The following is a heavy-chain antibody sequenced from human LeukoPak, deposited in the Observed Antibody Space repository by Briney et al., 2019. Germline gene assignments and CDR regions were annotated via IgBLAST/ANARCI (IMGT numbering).Heavy chain of an antibody. CDR2: ISGSGGST. D-gene: IGHD5-12*01. CDR3: ALIVATMGNFDY. V-gene: IGHV3-23*01. J-gene: IGHJ4*02. Sequence: GGSLRLSCAASGFTLSSYAMSWVRQAPGKGLEWVSAISGSGGSTYYADSVKGRFTISRDNSKNTLYLQMNSLRAEDTAVYYSALIVATMGNFDYWGQGTLVTVSS. CDR1: GFTLSSYA.